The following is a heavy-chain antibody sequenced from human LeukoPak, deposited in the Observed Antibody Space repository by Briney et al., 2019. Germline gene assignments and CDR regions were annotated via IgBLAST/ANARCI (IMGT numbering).Heavy chain of an antibody. J-gene: IGHJ4*02. V-gene: IGHV3-30*18. Sequence: PGRSLRLSCAASGFTFSSYGMHWVRQAPGKGLEWVAVISYDGSNKYYADSVKGRFTISRDNSKNTLYLQMNSLRAEDTAVYYCAKARPQISGSYYLFFDYWGQGTLVTVSS. D-gene: IGHD3-10*01. CDR2: ISYDGSNK. CDR1: GFTFSSYG. CDR3: AKARPQISGSYYLFFDY.